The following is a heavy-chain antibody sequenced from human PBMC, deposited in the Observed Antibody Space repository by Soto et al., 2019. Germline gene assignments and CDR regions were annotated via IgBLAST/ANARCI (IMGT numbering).Heavy chain of an antibody. CDR2: IIPIFGTA. CDR1: GGTFSSYA. J-gene: IGHJ6*02. V-gene: IGHV1-69*06. Sequence: SVKVSCKASGGTFSSYAISWVRQAPGQGLEWMGGIIPIFGTANYAQKFQGRVTITADKSTSTAYMELSSLRSEDTAVYYCARERVRFLDLVKNGMDVWGQGTTVTVSS. CDR3: ARERVRFLDLVKNGMDV. D-gene: IGHD3-3*01.